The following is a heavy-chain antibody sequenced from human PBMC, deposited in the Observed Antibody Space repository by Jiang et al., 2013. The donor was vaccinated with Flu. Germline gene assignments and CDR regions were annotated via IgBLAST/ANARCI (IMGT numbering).Heavy chain of an antibody. CDR3: AKDFQYSPTPMAFDY. D-gene: IGHD5-18*01. V-gene: IGHV3-30*18. CDR2: ISYDGTNK. J-gene: IGHJ4*02. CDR1: G. Sequence: GMHWVRQAPGKGLEWVAIISYDGTNKYYADSVKGRFTISRDNSKNTLYMQMNSLRAEDTAVYYCAKDFQYSPTPMAFDYWGQGTLVTVSS.